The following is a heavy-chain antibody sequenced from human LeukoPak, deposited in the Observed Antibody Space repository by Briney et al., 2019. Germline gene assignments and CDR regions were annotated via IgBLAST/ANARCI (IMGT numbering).Heavy chain of an antibody. V-gene: IGHV3-33*01. J-gene: IGHJ4*02. Sequence: PGGSLRLSCAASGFTFSSYGMHWVRQAPGKGLEWVAVIWYDGSNKYYADSVKGRFTISRDNSKNTLYLQMNSLRAEDTAVYHCARESAYDSGAFDYWGQGILVIVSS. CDR1: GFTFSSYG. CDR2: IWYDGSNK. D-gene: IGHD5-12*01. CDR3: ARESAYDSGAFDY.